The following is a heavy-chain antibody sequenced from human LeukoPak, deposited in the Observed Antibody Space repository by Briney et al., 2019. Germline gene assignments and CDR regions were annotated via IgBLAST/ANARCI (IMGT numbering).Heavy chain of an antibody. Sequence: SETLSLTCTVSGGSISSYYWSWIRQPPGKGLEWIGYISYSGNTNYNPSLKSRVTISVDTSKNQFSLKLSSVTAADTAVYYCARGRTYRSSSWFDPWGQGTLVTVSS. D-gene: IGHD6-6*01. CDR2: ISYSGNT. V-gene: IGHV4-59*01. CDR1: GGSISSYY. CDR3: ARGRTYRSSSWFDP. J-gene: IGHJ5*02.